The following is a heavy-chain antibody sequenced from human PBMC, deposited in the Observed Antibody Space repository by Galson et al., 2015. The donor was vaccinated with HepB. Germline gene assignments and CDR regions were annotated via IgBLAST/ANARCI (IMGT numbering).Heavy chain of an antibody. CDR2: VTPIFGTP. CDR1: RGTFSTFT. J-gene: IGHJ3*01. CDR3: ALEGGGSHSLASAFDV. D-gene: IGHD1-26*01. Sequence: SVKVSCKASRGTFSTFTVSWVRQAPGQGLEWMGGVTPIFGTPNYAQKFQGRVTIAADASTRTVYMELSSLTSQDTAVYYCALEGGGSHSLASAFDVWGQGTMVTVSP. V-gene: IGHV1-69*13.